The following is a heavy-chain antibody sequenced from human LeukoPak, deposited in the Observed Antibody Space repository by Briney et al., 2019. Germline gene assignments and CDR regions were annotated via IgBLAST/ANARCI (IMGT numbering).Heavy chain of an antibody. V-gene: IGHV3-30*18. CDR1: GFTFSTYG. CDR3: AKEYASSGWFDY. CDR2: TSYDGGLK. J-gene: IGHJ4*02. D-gene: IGHD6-19*01. Sequence: GRTLRLFCVASGFTFSTYGMHWVRQAPGKGLEWVSFTSYDGGLKYYADSVKGRFTISRDNSQNTRYLPMNSPIARDTALYYCAKEYASSGWFDYWGQGSLVTVSS.